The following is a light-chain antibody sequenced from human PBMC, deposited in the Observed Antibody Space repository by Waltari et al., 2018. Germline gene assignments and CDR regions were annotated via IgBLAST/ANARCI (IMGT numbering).Light chain of an antibody. CDR3: SSYGVGTTHHYV. CDR1: SDAFGIFNL. J-gene: IGLJ1*01. CDR2: EVT. Sequence: QSALTQPASVSGSPGQSITFPSFVNSDAFGIFNLSSWFQHHPGKAPQLTLYEVTRRPSGVSSRFSGSRSGDTASLTISGLQAEDEADYYCSSYGVGTTHHYVFGPGTKVTAL. V-gene: IGLV2-23*02.